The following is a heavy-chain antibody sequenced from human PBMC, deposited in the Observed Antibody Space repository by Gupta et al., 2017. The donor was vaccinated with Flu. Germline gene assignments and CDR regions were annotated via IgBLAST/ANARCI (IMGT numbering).Heavy chain of an antibody. D-gene: IGHD3-9*01. J-gene: IGHJ4*01. CDR2: IYYSGST. V-gene: IGHV4-39*01. CDR1: GGSISSSSYY. Sequence: QLQLQESGPGLVKPSETLSLTCTVSGGSISSSSYYWGWIRQPPGKGLEWVGSIYYSGSTYYNPSLKGPIPISLETSKNPFSLKLGSLAPADTAVYYRARPETYFGIFTGYSPSGFGGWGQGTLVTVSS. CDR3: ARPETYFGIFTGYSPSGFGG.